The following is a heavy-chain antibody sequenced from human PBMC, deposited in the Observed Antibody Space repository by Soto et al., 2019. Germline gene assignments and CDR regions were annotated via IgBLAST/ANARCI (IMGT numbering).Heavy chain of an antibody. CDR3: AGSIAARPDY. CDR2: IYYSGST. CDR1: GGSISSGDYY. J-gene: IGHJ4*02. Sequence: SETLSLTCTVSGGSISSGDYYWSWIRQPPGKGLEWIGYIYYSGSTYYNPSLESRVTISVDTSKNQFSLKLSSVTAADTAVYYCAGSIAARPDYWGQGTLVTVSS. V-gene: IGHV4-30-4*01. D-gene: IGHD6-6*01.